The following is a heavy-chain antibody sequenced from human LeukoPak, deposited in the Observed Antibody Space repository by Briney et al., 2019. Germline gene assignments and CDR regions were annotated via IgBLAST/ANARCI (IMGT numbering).Heavy chain of an antibody. J-gene: IGHJ4*02. V-gene: IGHV4-30-4*08. D-gene: IGHD2-8*01. Sequence: PSETLSLTCTVSGGSISSGDYYWSWIRQPPGKGLEWIGYIYYSGRTYYNPSLKSRVTISVDTSKNQFSLKLSSVTAADTAVYYCARVPTTYCTNGVCYYFDYWGQGTLVTVSS. CDR2: IYYSGRT. CDR3: ARVPTTYCTNGVCYYFDY. CDR1: GGSISSGDYY.